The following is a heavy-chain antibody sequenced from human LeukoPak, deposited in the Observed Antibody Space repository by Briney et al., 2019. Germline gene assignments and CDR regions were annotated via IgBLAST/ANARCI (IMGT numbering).Heavy chain of an antibody. CDR1: GGTFSSYA. CDR3: ATDHSMANTAWWFDP. J-gene: IGHJ5*02. V-gene: IGHV1-46*01. CDR2: INPSGTGT. D-gene: IGHD5-24*01. Sequence: ASVKVSCKASGGTFSSYAISWVRQAPGQGLEWMGVINPSGTGTSYAQKFQGRITMSRDTSTSTVYMEPSSLRSEDTAFYYCATDHSMANTAWWFDPWGQGTLVTVSS.